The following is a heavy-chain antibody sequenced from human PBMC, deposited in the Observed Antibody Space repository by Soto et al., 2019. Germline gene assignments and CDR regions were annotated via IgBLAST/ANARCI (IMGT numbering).Heavy chain of an antibody. Sequence: ASVKVTCKDSGGTLSSNARKWVRQAPGQGLERMGGIIPMFGTADYAQKFQARVTITADESTSTAYMELSSLRSEDTAVYYCARPVLMDTGVRYYYGMDVWGQGTTVTVSS. CDR1: GGTLSSNA. D-gene: IGHD5-18*01. V-gene: IGHV1-69*13. J-gene: IGHJ6*02. CDR2: IIPMFGTA. CDR3: ARPVLMDTGVRYYYGMDV.